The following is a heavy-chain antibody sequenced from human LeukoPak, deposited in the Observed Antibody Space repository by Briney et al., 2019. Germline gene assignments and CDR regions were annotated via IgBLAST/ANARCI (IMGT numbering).Heavy chain of an antibody. CDR1: DGSISSSSYY. CDR2: IWYSGST. CDR3: ARHRQYYHTSGYYYIYYFDY. Sequence: SETLSLTCTVSDGSISSSSYYWGWIRQPPGKGLEWIGSIWYSGSTYYNPSLKSRVTMSVDTSKNQFSLKLSSVTAADTAVHFCARHRQYYHTSGYYYIYYFDYWGQGTLVTVSS. J-gene: IGHJ4*02. D-gene: IGHD3-22*01. V-gene: IGHV4-39*01.